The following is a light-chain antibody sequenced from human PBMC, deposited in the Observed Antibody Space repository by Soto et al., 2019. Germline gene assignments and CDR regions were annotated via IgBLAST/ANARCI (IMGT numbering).Light chain of an antibody. CDR2: KVT. CDR1: SSDVGYYDY. J-gene: IGLJ1*01. CDR3: SSYVGSNNFV. Sequence: QSVLTQPPSASGFPGQSVTISCTGTSSDVGYYDYVSWYQHHPGKAPKLVIYKVTKRPSGVPDRVSASKSGNTASLTVSGLRAEDEVDYYCSSYVGSNNFVFGSGTKLTVL. V-gene: IGLV2-8*01.